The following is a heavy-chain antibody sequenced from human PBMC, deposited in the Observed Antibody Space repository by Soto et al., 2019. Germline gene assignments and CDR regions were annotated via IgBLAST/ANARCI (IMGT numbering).Heavy chain of an antibody. V-gene: IGHV3-13*01. CDR2: IGTAGDT. Sequence: GGSPRLSCTASGFTFSSYDMHWVRQATGKGLEWVSAIGTAGDTYYPGSVKGRFTISRENAKNSLYLQMNSLRAGDTAVYYCARGADRAYGDLNWFYRWGRRALVTVSS. D-gene: IGHD4-17*01. J-gene: IGHJ5*02. CDR1: GFTFSSYD. CDR3: ARGADRAYGDLNWFYR.